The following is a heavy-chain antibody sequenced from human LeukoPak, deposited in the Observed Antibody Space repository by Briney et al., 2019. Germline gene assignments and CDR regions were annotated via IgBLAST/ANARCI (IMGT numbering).Heavy chain of an antibody. J-gene: IGHJ4*02. CDR1: GDSVSSSSYY. V-gene: IGHV4-39*01. CDR2: VSYSGNT. Sequence: ETLSLTCTVSGDSVSSSSYYWGWVRQPPGKGLEWIGSVSYSGNTYYNPSLQSRVTISVDTSKNQFSLRMSSVTAADTAVYYCARLGSSFLFDYWGQGTLVTVSS. CDR3: ARLGSSFLFDY. D-gene: IGHD6-13*01.